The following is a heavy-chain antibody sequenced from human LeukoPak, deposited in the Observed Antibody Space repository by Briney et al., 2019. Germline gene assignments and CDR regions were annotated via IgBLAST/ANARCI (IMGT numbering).Heavy chain of an antibody. V-gene: IGHV1-18*01. CDR3: ARVKTGPWYSSGWYTGGDCDY. CDR2: ISAYNGNT. J-gene: IGHJ4*02. D-gene: IGHD6-19*01. Sequence: GASVKVSCKASGYTFTSYGISWVRQAPGQGLEWIGWISAYNGNTNYAQKLQGRVTMTTDTSTSTAYMELRSLRSDDTAVHYCARVKTGPWYSSGWYTGGDCDYWGQGTLVTVSS. CDR1: GYTFTSYG.